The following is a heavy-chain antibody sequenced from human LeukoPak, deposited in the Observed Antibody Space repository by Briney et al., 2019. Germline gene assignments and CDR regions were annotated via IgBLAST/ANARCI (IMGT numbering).Heavy chain of an antibody. CDR2: ISGYNGNT. V-gene: IGHV1-18*01. CDR3: ARGLGVVTAQSEQPKPRYFDL. Sequence: GASVKVSCKASGYTFISYGICWVRQAPGQGLEWMGWISGYNGNTNYAQNLQGRVTMTTDTSTSTAYMELRSLRSDDTAVYYCARGLGVVTAQSEQPKPRYFDLWGRGTQVTVSS. CDR1: GYTFISYG. D-gene: IGHD2-21*02. J-gene: IGHJ2*01.